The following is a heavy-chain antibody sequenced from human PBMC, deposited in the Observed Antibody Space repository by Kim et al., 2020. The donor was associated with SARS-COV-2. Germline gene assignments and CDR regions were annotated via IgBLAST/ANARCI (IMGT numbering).Heavy chain of an antibody. D-gene: IGHD3-3*01. J-gene: IGHJ4*02. V-gene: IGHV4-59*01. CDR3: ARGRTFFGVVNYFDY. CDR2: MYYSGST. CDR1: GGPISSYY. Sequence: SETLSLTCTVSGGPISSYYWSWIRQPPGKGLEWIGYMYYSGSTNYNPSLKSRVTISVDTSKNQFSLKLSSVTAADTAVYYCARGRTFFGVVNYFDYWGQGTLFTVSS.